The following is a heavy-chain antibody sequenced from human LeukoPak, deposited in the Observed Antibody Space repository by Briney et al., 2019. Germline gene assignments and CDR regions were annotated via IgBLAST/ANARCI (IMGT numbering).Heavy chain of an antibody. Sequence: KSSETLSLTCSVSGDSVSRSDSYWDWIRQPPGKGLQWIGTIYYSGRIYYSPSLKSRVTMSVDTSNNQFSLNLRSVTAADTAVYYCARRRYYDGSGYLEWGQGTLLSVSS. CDR3: ARRRYYDGSGYLE. V-gene: IGHV4-39*01. CDR2: IYYSGRI. CDR1: GDSVSRSDSY. J-gene: IGHJ1*01. D-gene: IGHD3-22*01.